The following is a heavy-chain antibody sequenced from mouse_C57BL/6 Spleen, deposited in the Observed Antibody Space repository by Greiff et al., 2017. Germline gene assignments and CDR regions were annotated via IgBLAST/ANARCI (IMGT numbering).Heavy chain of an antibody. CDR1: GFTFTDYY. Sequence: EVKLMESGGGLVQPGGSLSLSCAASGFTFTDYYMSWVRQPPGKALEWLGFIRNKANGYTTEYSASVKGRFTISRDNSQSILYLQMNALRAEDSATYYCARYHFGYYFDYGGQGTTLTVSS. CDR3: ARYHFGYYFDY. V-gene: IGHV7-3*01. CDR2: IRNKANGYTT. J-gene: IGHJ2*01. D-gene: IGHD3-1*01.